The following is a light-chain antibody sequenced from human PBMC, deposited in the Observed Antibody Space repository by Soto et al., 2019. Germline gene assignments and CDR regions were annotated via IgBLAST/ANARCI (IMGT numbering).Light chain of an antibody. CDR2: KAS. J-gene: IGKJ1*01. CDR1: QSISSW. Sequence: EIQMTQSPSTLSASLVYRFTITCRASQSISSWLAWYQQKPGKAPKLLIYKASSLESGVPSRFSGSGSGTEFTLTISSLQPDDFATYYCQQYNSYLWTFGQGTKVDI. V-gene: IGKV1-5*03. CDR3: QQYNSYLWT.